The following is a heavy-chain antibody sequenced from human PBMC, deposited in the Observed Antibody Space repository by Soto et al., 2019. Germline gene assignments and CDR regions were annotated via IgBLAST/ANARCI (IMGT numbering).Heavy chain of an antibody. J-gene: IGHJ4*02. D-gene: IGHD6-13*01. CDR3: ARGAFGRSSWVNSDY. CDR2: IYYSGST. CDR1: GGSISSYY. Sequence: AETLSLTCTVSGGSISSYYWIWVRQPPGKGLEWIVYIYYSGSTNYNPSLKSRVTISVDTSKNQFSLKLSSVTAADTAVYYCARGAFGRSSWVNSDYWGQGTLVTVSS. V-gene: IGHV4-59*01.